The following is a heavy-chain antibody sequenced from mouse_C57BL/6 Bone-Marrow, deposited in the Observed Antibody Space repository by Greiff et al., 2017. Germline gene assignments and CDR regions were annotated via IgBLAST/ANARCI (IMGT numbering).Heavy chain of an antibody. J-gene: IGHJ4*01. Sequence: QVQLQQPGAELVKPGASVKMSCKASGYTFTSYWITWVKQRPGQGLECIGDIYPGSGRTNYNQKFKSKATLTVDTSSSTAYMQLSSLTSEDSAVYDSAIEDCGSFYAMDYWGQGTSVTVAS. V-gene: IGHV1-55*01. CDR3: AIEDCGSFYAMDY. CDR2: IYPGSGRT. D-gene: IGHD1-1*01. CDR1: GYTFTSYW.